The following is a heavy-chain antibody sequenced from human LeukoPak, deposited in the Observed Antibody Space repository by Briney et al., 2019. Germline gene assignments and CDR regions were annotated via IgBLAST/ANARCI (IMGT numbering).Heavy chain of an antibody. J-gene: IGHJ4*02. Sequence: GGSLRLSCAASGFTVTNYWMHWVRQAPGKGLVWVSRTNRDGSSTTYADSVKGRFTISRDNAKNSLYLQMNSLRAEDTAVYYCARYYCSTTSCYGRYFDYWGQGTLVTVSS. CDR2: TNRDGSST. CDR3: ARYYCSTTSCYGRYFDY. V-gene: IGHV3-74*01. D-gene: IGHD2-2*01. CDR1: GFTVTNYW.